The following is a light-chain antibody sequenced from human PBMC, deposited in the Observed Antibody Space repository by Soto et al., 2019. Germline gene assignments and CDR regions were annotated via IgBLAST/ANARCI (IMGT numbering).Light chain of an antibody. Sequence: EIVFSQSPSTLSLTPGERATLSCRARQSVSSTLAWSPQQPGQALRLLIYGTSSRATGIPGRFSGGGSGAEFTLTISSLQSEDFAVYYCLQYDKWLRSFGQRT. CDR2: GTS. J-gene: IGKJ1*01. V-gene: IGKV3-15*01. CDR1: QSVSST. CDR3: LQYDKWLRS.